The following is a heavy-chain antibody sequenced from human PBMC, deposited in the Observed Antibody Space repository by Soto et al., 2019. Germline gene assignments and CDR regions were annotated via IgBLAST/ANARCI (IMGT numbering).Heavy chain of an antibody. CDR3: TRSRGYSGYDLYFDY. J-gene: IGHJ4*02. CDR1: GFTFGDYA. V-gene: IGHV3-49*04. CDR2: IRSKAYGGTT. D-gene: IGHD5-12*01. Sequence: GGSLRLSCTASGFTFGDYAMSWVRQATGKGLEWVGFIRSKAYGGTTEYAASVKGRFTISRDDSKSIAYLQMNSLKTEDTSVYYCTRSRGYSGYDLYFDYWGQGTLVTVAS.